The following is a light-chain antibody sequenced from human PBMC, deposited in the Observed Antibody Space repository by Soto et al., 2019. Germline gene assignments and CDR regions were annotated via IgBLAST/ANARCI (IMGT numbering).Light chain of an antibody. V-gene: IGKV3-15*01. J-gene: IGKJ4*01. CDR1: QSVSSN. CDR3: QQYNKWPLT. Sequence: EIVMTQSPATLSVSPGERATLSCRASQSVSSNLAWYQQKPGQAPRLLIYHASTRATGIPARFSGSGSGTEFTLTICSLQSEDFAVYYCQQYNKWPLTVGGGTKVEIK. CDR2: HAS.